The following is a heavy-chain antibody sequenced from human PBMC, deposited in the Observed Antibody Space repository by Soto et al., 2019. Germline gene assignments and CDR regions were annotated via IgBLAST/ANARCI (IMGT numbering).Heavy chain of an antibody. V-gene: IGHV3-23*01. CDR1: GFTFSNYA. D-gene: IGHD3-3*01. CDR2: FSGSGGST. CDR3: ARDWTGDTCPCLDV. Sequence: EVQLLESGGGLVQPGGSLRLSCAAAGFTFSNYALTWVRQSPGKGLEWVSTFSGSGGSTYYADSVRGRFTISRDNSKNTLFLEMNSQRVEDTAIYYCARDWTGDTCPCLDVWGQGTTVDVSS. J-gene: IGHJ6*02.